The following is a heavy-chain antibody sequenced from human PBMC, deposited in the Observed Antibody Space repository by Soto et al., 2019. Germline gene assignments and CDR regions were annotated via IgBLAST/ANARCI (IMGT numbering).Heavy chain of an antibody. CDR3: ASGIGVETVSVDAFDI. D-gene: IGHD3-22*01. CDR2: LYHSGST. J-gene: IGHJ3*02. V-gene: IGHV4-38-2*01. Sequence: QVQLQESGPGLVKPSETLSLICGVSGYSINSAKYWGWIRQPPGKGLELIANLYHSGSTNYNPSLKSRVTISLDTPKHQFSLKLTSVTAADTAVYYCASGIGVETVSVDAFDIWGQGTMVTVSS. CDR1: GYSINSAKY.